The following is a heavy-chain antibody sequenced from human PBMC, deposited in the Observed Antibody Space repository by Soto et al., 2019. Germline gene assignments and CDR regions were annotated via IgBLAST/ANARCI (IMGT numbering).Heavy chain of an antibody. Sequence: PSETLSLTCSVSGGSINNNYWSWIRQPPGKGLEWIGYVHYSGSTNYNPSLKSRATISVDTSKNQFSLKLISVTAADTAVYYCARGGGRQWRMGRPTFQHWGQGTLVTVSS. V-gene: IGHV4-59*01. D-gene: IGHD6-19*01. J-gene: IGHJ1*01. CDR1: GGSINNNY. CDR2: VHYSGST. CDR3: ARGGGRQWRMGRPTFQH.